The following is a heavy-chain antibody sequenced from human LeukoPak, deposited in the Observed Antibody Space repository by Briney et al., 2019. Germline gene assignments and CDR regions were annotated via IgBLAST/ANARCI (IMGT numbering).Heavy chain of an antibody. V-gene: IGHV7-4-1*01. J-gene: IGHJ4*02. D-gene: IGHD3-22*01. Sequence: ASVKVSCKASGYAFTRNTINWVRQAPGQGLEWMGWVNTNTGNPTYAQGFTGRFVFSSDTSVSTAYLQIGSLKAEDTAVYYCVTNFDSSGYFGYWGQGTLVTVSS. CDR1: GYAFTRNT. CDR3: VTNFDSSGYFGY. CDR2: VNTNTGNP.